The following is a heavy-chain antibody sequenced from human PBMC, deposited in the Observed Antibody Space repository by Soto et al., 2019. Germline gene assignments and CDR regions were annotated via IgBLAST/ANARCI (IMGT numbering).Heavy chain of an antibody. CDR2: ITGGGDST. V-gene: IGHV3-23*01. CDR1: GFTFSSFA. CDR3: VKKIAGTTTSGAYWYFDL. J-gene: IGHJ2*01. D-gene: IGHD1-26*01. Sequence: EVQLLEPGGGLVQPGGSLRLSCAASGFTFSSFAMNWVRQAPGKGLEWVSGITGGGDSTFYADSVKGRFTISRVQSKNTVYLQMNSLRAEDTAVYYCVKKIAGTTTSGAYWYFDLWGRGTLVTVSS.